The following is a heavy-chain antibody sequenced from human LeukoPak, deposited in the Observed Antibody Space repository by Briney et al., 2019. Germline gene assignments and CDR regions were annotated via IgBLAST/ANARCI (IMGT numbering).Heavy chain of an antibody. V-gene: IGHV4-59*13. CDR1: GDSINGYS. CDR2: VYYTVYYSGST. J-gene: IGHJ6*02. CDR3: ARLSRIGTAGAYDYHSLDV. D-gene: IGHD6-13*01. Sequence: SETLSLTCTVSGDSINGYSWSWIRQPPGKGLEWIGDVYYTVYYSGSTNYNPSLKSRVTISADTSYRQLSLKLNSVTAADTAVYYCARLSRIGTAGAYDYHSLDVWGQGTTVTVSS.